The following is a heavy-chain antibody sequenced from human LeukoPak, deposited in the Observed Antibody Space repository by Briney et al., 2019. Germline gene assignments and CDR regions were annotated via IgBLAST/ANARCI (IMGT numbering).Heavy chain of an antibody. CDR3: ERGKYSYGYAADY. V-gene: IGHV3-64*01. J-gene: IGHJ4*02. D-gene: IGHD5-18*01. CDR2: ISNKWCST. Sequence: GGSLRLSCGASGFTFRSYAMHGVRQAPGKGLEYVSAISNKWCSTHYANSVKGRFTISRDNSKNTLYLQMGSLRAEDMAVYYCERGKYSYGYAADYWGQGTLVTVSS. CDR1: GFTFRSYA.